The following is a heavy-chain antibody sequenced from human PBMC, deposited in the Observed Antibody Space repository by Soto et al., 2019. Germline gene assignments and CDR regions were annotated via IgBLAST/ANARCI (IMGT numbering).Heavy chain of an antibody. Sequence: SETLSLTCNVSGGSVSSSSYYWGWVRQAPGKGLEWIVSTYYSAGTYYNPSLKSRVTTSMDASKNQFSLTVTSVTAADTAIYYCARHASRGYSSSWYFEDWGQGTPVTVSS. D-gene: IGHD6-13*01. CDR2: TYYSAGT. J-gene: IGHJ4*02. V-gene: IGHV4-39*01. CDR3: ARHASRGYSSSWYFED. CDR1: GGSVSSSSYY.